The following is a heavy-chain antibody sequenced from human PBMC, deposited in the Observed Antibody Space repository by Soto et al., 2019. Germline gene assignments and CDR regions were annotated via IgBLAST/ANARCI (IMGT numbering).Heavy chain of an antibody. Sequence: QVQLVQSGAEVKKPGSSVKVSCKASGGTFSSYAISWVRQAPGQGLEWMGGIIPIFGTANYAQKLQGRVTITADESTSTAYMELSSLRSEDTAVYYCARDAPDSSGYYHRYFDYWGQGTLVTVSS. CDR1: GGTFSSYA. D-gene: IGHD3-22*01. CDR2: IIPIFGTA. J-gene: IGHJ4*02. CDR3: ARDAPDSSGYYHRYFDY. V-gene: IGHV1-69*01.